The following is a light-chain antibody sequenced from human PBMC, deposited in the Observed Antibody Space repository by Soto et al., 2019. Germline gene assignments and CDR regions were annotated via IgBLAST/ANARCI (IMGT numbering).Light chain of an antibody. CDR2: EVT. Sequence: QSVLTQPASVSGSPGQTITISCTGTSSDIGGYNAVSWYQHHPGKAPKLIIYEVTHRPSGVSDRFSASKSGNTASLTISGLKAEDEADYYCNSYAGSNNSPYVFGTGTKVTVL. CDR1: SSDIGGYNA. J-gene: IGLJ1*01. CDR3: NSYAGSNNSPYV. V-gene: IGLV2-14*01.